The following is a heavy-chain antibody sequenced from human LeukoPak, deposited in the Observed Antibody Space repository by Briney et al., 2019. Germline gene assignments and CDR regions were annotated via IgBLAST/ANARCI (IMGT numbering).Heavy chain of an antibody. J-gene: IGHJ5*02. D-gene: IGHD6-13*01. CDR2: IYPGDSDT. Sequence: GESLKISCKGSGSSFTSYWIGWVRPMPGKGLEWMGIIYPGDSDTRYSPSFQGQVTISADKSISTAYLQWSSLKASDTAMYYCASLIAAAGYNWFDPWGQGTLVTVSS. CDR1: GSSFTSYW. CDR3: ASLIAAAGYNWFDP. V-gene: IGHV5-51*01.